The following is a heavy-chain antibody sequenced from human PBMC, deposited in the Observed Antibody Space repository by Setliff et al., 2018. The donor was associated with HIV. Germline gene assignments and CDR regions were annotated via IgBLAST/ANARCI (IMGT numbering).Heavy chain of an antibody. CDR2: IYYSGST. Sequence: SETLSLTCTVSGGSISSYYWSWIRQPPGKGLEWIGYIYYSGSTNYNPSLKSRVTISVDTSKNQFSLKLSSVTAADTAVYYCARAVHSGWYYFDYWGQGTLVTVSS. D-gene: IGHD6-19*01. CDR1: GGSISSYY. V-gene: IGHV4-59*01. J-gene: IGHJ4*02. CDR3: ARAVHSGWYYFDY.